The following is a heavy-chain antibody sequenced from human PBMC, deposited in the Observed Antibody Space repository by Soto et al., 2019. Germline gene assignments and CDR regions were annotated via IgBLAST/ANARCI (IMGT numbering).Heavy chain of an antibody. V-gene: IGHV1-24*01. Sequence: ASVKVSCKASGGTFSSYAISWVRQAPGKGLEWMGRFDPEAGEAIYAQKLQGRVTMTVYTITDTAYMELSSLRSEDTAVYYCATDYFASGSYYYWGQGTLVTVSS. D-gene: IGHD3-10*01. CDR1: GGTFSSYA. CDR3: ATDYFASGSYYY. CDR2: FDPEAGEA. J-gene: IGHJ4*02.